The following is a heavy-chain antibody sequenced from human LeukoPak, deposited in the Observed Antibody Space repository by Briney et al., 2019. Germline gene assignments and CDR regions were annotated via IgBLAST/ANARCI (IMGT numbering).Heavy chain of an antibody. V-gene: IGHV3-74*01. Sequence: GGSLRLSCAASGYTFTTYWIHWVRQAPGKGLVWASLINGDGSNTGYADSVKGRFTISRDNAKNMVYLQMNSLRAEDTAVYYCIRDSSSSFDYWGQGTLVTVSS. CDR1: GYTFTTYW. CDR2: INGDGSNT. CDR3: IRDSSSSFDY. D-gene: IGHD6-13*01. J-gene: IGHJ4*02.